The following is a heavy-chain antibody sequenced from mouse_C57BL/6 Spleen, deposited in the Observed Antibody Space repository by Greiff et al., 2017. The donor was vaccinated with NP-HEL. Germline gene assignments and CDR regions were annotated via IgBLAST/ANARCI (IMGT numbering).Heavy chain of an antibody. CDR1: GYTFTSYW. CDR2: IDPSDSYT. CDR3: ARWVNYYRSSWDY. D-gene: IGHD1-1*01. J-gene: IGHJ2*01. V-gene: IGHV1-69*01. Sequence: QVQLQQPGAVLVMPGASVKLSCKASGYTFTSYWMHWVKQRPGQGLEWIGEIDPSDSYTNYNQKLKGKSTLTVDKSSSTVNMQLSSLTSEDSAVYYCARWVNYYRSSWDYWGKGTTLTVSS.